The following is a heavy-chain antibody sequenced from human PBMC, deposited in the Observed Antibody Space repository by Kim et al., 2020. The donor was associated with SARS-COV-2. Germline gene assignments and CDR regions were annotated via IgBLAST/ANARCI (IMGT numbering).Heavy chain of an antibody. D-gene: IGHD3-10*01. Sequence: ATSVQGRFTISRDNSKNTLYLRMNSLRAEDTAVYYCARDGSGSYFSGFDPWGQGTLVTVSS. V-gene: IGHV3-30*01. CDR3: ARDGSGSYFSGFDP. J-gene: IGHJ5*02.